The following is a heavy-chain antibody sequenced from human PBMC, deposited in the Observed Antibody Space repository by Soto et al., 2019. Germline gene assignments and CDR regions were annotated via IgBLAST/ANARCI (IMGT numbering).Heavy chain of an antibody. D-gene: IGHD3-22*01. CDR3: ARLVITGEFDY. CDR2: INPESGDT. Sequence: ASVKVSCKASGYNFADYHIHWVRQAPGQGFEWMGWINPESGDTKCAQNFQGWVTMTTDTSSSTAYLGLRRLLSDDTAVYFCARLVITGEFDYWGQGTLVTVSS. CDR1: GYNFADYH. J-gene: IGHJ4*02. V-gene: IGHV1-2*04.